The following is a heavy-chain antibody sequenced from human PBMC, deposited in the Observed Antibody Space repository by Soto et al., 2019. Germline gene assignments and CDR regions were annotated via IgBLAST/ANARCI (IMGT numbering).Heavy chain of an antibody. J-gene: IGHJ4*02. D-gene: IGHD2-21*02. Sequence: QVQLVESGGGVVQPGRSLRLSCAASGFTFSRYGMQWVRQAPGKGLEWVAVIWYDGSNKYYADSVKGRFTISRDNSKNTLYLQMNSLGVEDTAVYYCARGTLRGDYGADYWAQGTLVTVSS. V-gene: IGHV3-33*01. CDR2: IWYDGSNK. CDR3: ARGTLRGDYGADY. CDR1: GFTFSRYG.